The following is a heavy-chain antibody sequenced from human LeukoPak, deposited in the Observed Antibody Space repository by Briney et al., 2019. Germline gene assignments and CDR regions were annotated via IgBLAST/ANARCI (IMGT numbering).Heavy chain of an antibody. CDR3: AKDLGGSYPFAFDY. J-gene: IGHJ4*02. CDR2: ISYDGSNK. CDR1: GFTFSSYG. D-gene: IGHD3-16*01. V-gene: IGHV3-30*18. Sequence: PGRSLRLSRAASGFTFSSYGMHWVRQAPGKGLEWVAVISYDGSNKYYADSVKGRFTISRDNSKNTLYLQMNSLRAEDTAVYYCAKDLGGSYPFAFDYWGQGTLVTVSS.